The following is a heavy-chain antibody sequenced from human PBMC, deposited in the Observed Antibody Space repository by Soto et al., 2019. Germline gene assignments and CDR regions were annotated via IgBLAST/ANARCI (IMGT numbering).Heavy chain of an antibody. CDR1: GYTFSSYS. D-gene: IGHD2-21*02. Sequence: QVQLMQSGGGVVQPGRSLRLPCEASGYTFSSYSMNWVRQTPGKGLEWVAVVSYDGNRKYYADSVKGRFTISRDNAKNTLYLQMDNLRIEDTAVYYCARGLVVTAKGWFDLWGQGTLVTVSP. CDR3: ARGLVVTAKGWFDL. J-gene: IGHJ5*02. CDR2: VSYDGNRK. V-gene: IGHV3-30-3*01.